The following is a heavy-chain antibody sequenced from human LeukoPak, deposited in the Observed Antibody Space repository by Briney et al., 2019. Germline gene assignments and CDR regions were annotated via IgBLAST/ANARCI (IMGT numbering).Heavy chain of an antibody. CDR2: IIPIFGTA. CDR1: GGTFSSYG. CDR3: ARLKLRFLGAFDP. J-gene: IGHJ5*02. V-gene: IGHV1-69*05. Sequence: SVKVSCKASGGTFSSYGTSWVRQAPGQGLEWMGGIIPIFGTANYAQKFQGRVTITTDESTSTAYMELSSLRSEDTAVYYCARLKLRFLGAFDPWGQGTLVTVSS. D-gene: IGHD3-3*01.